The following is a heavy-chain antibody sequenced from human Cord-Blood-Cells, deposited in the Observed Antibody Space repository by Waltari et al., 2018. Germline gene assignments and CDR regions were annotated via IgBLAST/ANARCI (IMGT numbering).Heavy chain of an antibody. V-gene: IGHV4-39*01. CDR1: GRSISSSSYY. J-gene: IGHJ3*02. D-gene: IGHD7-27*01. CDR3: ARHDAPWGYDAFDI. Sequence: QLQLQESGPGLVKPSETLSLTCTVSGRSISSSSYYWGWIRQPPGTGLEWIGSIYYSGSTYYNPSLKSRVTISVDTSKNQFSLKLSSVTAADTAVYYCARHDAPWGYDAFDIWGQGTMVTVSS. CDR2: IYYSGST.